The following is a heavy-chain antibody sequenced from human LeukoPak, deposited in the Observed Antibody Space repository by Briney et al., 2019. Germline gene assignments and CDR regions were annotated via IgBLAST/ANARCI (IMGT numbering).Heavy chain of an antibody. CDR2: IWYDGSNK. V-gene: IGHV3-33*01. D-gene: IGHD4-17*01. J-gene: IGHJ6*02. CDR1: GFTFSSYG. Sequence: GRPLRLSCAASGFTFSSYGMHWVRQAPGKGLEWVAVIWYDGSNKYYADSVKGRFTISRDNSKNTLYLQMNSLRAEDTAVYYCARGCGDYCYYYYGMDVWGQGTTVTVSS. CDR3: ARGCGDYCYYYYGMDV.